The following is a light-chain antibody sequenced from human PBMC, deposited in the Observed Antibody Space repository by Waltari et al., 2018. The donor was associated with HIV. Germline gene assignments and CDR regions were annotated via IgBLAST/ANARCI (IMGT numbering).Light chain of an antibody. CDR2: GNS. CDR3: QSYDSSLSVLYV. Sequence: QSVLTQPPSVSGAPGQRVTISCTGSSPNIGAGYAVHWYQQLPGTAPKLLIYGNSNRPSGVPDRFSGSKSGTSASLAITGLQAEDEADYYCQSYDSSLSVLYVFGTGTKVTVL. CDR1: SPNIGAGYA. V-gene: IGLV1-40*01. J-gene: IGLJ1*01.